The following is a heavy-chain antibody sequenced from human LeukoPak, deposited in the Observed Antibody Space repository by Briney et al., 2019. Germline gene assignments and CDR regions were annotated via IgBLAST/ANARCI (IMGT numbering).Heavy chain of an antibody. CDR3: ARDNSIGLARSDWFDP. CDR1: GYTFTSYY. D-gene: IGHD3-10*01. Sequence: GASVKVSFKASGYTFTSYYMHWMRQAPGQGLEWMGIINPSGGSTSYAQKFQGRVTMTRDMSTSTVYMELSSLRSEDTAVYYCARDNSIGLARSDWFDPWGQGTLVTVSS. V-gene: IGHV1-46*01. CDR2: INPSGGST. J-gene: IGHJ5*02.